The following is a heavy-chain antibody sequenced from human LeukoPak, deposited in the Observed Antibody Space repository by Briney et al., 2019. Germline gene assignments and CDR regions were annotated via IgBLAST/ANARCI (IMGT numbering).Heavy chain of an antibody. CDR3: ARASYTREYYFDY. J-gene: IGHJ4*02. Sequence: SETLSLTCAVYGGSFSGYYWSWIRQPPGKGLEWIGEINHSGSTNYNPSLKSRVTISVDTSKNQFSLKLSSVTAADTAVYYCARASYTREYYFDYWGQGTLVTVSS. V-gene: IGHV4-34*01. CDR2: INHSGST. CDR1: GGSFSGYY. D-gene: IGHD5-18*01.